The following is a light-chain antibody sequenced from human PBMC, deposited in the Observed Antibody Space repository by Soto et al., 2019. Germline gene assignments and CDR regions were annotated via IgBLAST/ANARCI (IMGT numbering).Light chain of an antibody. J-gene: IGKJ1*01. CDR1: QSISSW. CDR3: QQYNSYLWT. CDR2: DAS. V-gene: IGKV1-5*01. Sequence: DIQMTQSPSTLSASVGDRVTITCRASQSISSWLAWYQQKPGKAPKLLIYDASSLESGVPSRFSGSGSGTXXXXXXXXXXXXXXXTYYCQQYNSYLWTFGQGTKVEIK.